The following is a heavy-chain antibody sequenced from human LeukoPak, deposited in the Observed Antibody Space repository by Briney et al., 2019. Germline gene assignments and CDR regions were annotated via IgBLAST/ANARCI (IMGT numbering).Heavy chain of an antibody. V-gene: IGHV3-7*01. D-gene: IGHD6-19*01. Sequence: GVSLRLSCAASGFTFSSYWMSWVRQAPGKELEWVANIKQDGSEKYYVDSVKGRFTISRDNAKNSLYLQMNSLRAEDTAVYYCARGRRDSSGWYSLRESVAYMDVWGKGTTVTVSS. CDR2: IKQDGSEK. J-gene: IGHJ6*03. CDR3: ARGRRDSSGWYSLRESVAYMDV. CDR1: GFTFSSYW.